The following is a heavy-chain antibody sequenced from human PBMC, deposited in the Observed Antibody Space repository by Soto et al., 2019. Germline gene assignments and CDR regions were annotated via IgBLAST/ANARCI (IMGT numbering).Heavy chain of an antibody. Sequence: LSQTLSLTCAISGDSVSSNSAAWNWIRQSPSRGLEWLGRTYYRSKWYNDYAVSVKSRITINPDTSKNQFSLQLNSVTPEDTAVYYCARVPYDSSGYYRRPYYYYGMDVWGQGTTVTVSS. V-gene: IGHV6-1*01. CDR1: GDSVSSNSAA. D-gene: IGHD3-22*01. CDR3: ARVPYDSSGYYRRPYYYYGMDV. CDR2: TYYRSKWYN. J-gene: IGHJ6*02.